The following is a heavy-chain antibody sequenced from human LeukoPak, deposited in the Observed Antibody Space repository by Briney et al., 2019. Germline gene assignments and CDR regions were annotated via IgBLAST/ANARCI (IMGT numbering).Heavy chain of an antibody. D-gene: IGHD7-27*01. CDR2: IRYDGSNK. CDR3: ARGALTGTYYYYYYMDV. CDR1: GFTFSSYG. Sequence: PGGSLRLSCAASGFTFSSYGMHWVRQAPGKGLEWVAFIRYDGSNKYYADSVKGRFTISRDNSKNTLYLQMNSLRAEDTAVYYCARGALTGTYYYYYYMDVWGKGTTVTISS. J-gene: IGHJ6*03. V-gene: IGHV3-30*02.